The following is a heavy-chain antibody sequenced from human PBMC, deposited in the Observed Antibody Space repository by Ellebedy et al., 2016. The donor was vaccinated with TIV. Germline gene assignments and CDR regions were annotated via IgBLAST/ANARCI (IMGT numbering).Heavy chain of an antibody. J-gene: IGHJ4*02. D-gene: IGHD2-15*01. CDR2: ISYDESDK. CDR3: ARDRLGGSCYLGY. V-gene: IGHV3-30*03. Sequence: GESLKISCAASGFTFSSYGMHWVRQAPGKGLEWVAVISYDESDKQYAGSVKGRFTISRDNSKNMLYLQMNSLRAEDTAVYYCARDRLGGSCYLGYWGQGTLVTVSS. CDR1: GFTFSSYG.